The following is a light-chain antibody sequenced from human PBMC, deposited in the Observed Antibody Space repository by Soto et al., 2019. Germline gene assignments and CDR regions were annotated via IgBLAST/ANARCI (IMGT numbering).Light chain of an antibody. CDR2: WAS. CDR1: QSIQK. CDR3: QQYYNAPLT. V-gene: IGKV4-1*01. Sequence: DIVMTQSPDSLAVSLGERATINCKSSQSIQKLAWYQHKPGQPPKLLIHWASVRGSGVPDRFSGSGSGTDFTLSISSLQAEDVAVYYCQQYYNAPLTFGPGTKVDIK. J-gene: IGKJ3*01.